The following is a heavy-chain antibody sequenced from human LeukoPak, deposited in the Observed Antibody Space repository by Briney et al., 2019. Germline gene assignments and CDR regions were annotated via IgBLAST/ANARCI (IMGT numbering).Heavy chain of an antibody. J-gene: IGHJ4*02. D-gene: IGHD3-22*01. CDR2: INSDGSST. CDR1: GFTFSSYW. V-gene: IGHV3-74*01. CDR3: ARVAAWDSSGYLFDY. Sequence: GGSLRLSCAASGFTFSSYWMHWARQAPGKGLVWVSRINSDGSSTSYADSVKGRFTISRENAKNTLYLQMNSLRADDTAVYYCARVAAWDSSGYLFDYWGQGTLVTVSS.